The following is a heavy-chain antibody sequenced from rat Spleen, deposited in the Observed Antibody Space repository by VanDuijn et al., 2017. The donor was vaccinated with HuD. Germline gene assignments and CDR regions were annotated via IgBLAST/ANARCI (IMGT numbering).Heavy chain of an antibody. CDR2: INSAGST. D-gene: IGHD1-10*01. Sequence: EVQLQESGPGLVKPSQSLSLTCSVTDYSITSSYGWSWIRKFPGNKLEWMGYINSAGSTNYNPYLKSRITITGDTAKKQFFLQVNSVTTEDTATYYCARDNNYKAYWGQGVMVTVSS. J-gene: IGHJ2*01. V-gene: IGHV3-3*01. CDR1: DYSITSSYG. CDR3: ARDNNYKAY.